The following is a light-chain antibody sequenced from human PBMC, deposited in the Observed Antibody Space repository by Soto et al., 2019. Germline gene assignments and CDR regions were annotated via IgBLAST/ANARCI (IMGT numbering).Light chain of an antibody. Sequence: QSVLTQPPSASGTPGQRVTISCSGSSSKIGSNTVNWYQQLPGTAPKLLIYNNNQRPSGVPDRFSGSKSGTSASLAISGLQSEDEADYYCAAWDDSLNGLVFGTGPKLTVL. CDR1: SSKIGSNT. CDR3: AAWDDSLNGLV. V-gene: IGLV1-44*01. J-gene: IGLJ1*01. CDR2: NNN.